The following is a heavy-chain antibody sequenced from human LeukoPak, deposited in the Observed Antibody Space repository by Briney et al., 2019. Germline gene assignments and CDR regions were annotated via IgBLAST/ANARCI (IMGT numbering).Heavy chain of an antibody. D-gene: IGHD1-26*01. CDR2: IYTSGST. CDR3: ARLFPPGSYVRNWFDP. V-gene: IGHV4-61*02. J-gene: IGHJ5*02. Sequence: SETLSLTCTVSGGSISSGSYYWSWIRQPAGKGLEWIGRIYTSGSTNYNPSLKSRVTISVDTSKNQYSLKLSSVTAADTAVYYCARLFPPGSYVRNWFDPWGQGTLVTVSS. CDR1: GGSISSGSYY.